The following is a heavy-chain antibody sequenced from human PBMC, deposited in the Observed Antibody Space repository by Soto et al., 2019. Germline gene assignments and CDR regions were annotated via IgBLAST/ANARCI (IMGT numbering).Heavy chain of an antibody. V-gene: IGHV4-59*01. CDR2: IYDSGST. Sequence: SATLSLTCTVSGGSISSYSRTWIRLPPGKGLEWIGYIYDSGSTNYNPSLKSRVTISVDTSKNQFSLKLSSVTAADTAVYYCARLGGIETVRGVIDYWGQGALVT. CDR1: GGSISSYS. CDR3: ARLGGIETVRGVIDY. D-gene: IGHD3-10*01. J-gene: IGHJ4*02.